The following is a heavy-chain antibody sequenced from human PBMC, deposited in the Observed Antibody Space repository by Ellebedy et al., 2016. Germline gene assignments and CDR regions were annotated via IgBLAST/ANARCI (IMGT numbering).Heavy chain of an antibody. Sequence: GGSLRLSCAVSGFTVSSNYMSWVRQAPGKGLEWVSVIYSSGTTNYADSVKGRFIISRDTSKNTLYLQMNSLRAEDTAVYYCAKWNSGWYAFDVWGQGTMVTVSS. CDR3: AKWNSGWYAFDV. CDR2: IYSSGTT. D-gene: IGHD6-13*01. J-gene: IGHJ3*01. V-gene: IGHV3-53*01. CDR1: GFTVSSNY.